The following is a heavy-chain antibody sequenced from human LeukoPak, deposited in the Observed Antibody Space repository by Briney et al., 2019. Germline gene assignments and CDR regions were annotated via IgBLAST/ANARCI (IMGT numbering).Heavy chain of an antibody. CDR3: ARDEDSSSYPVLGFDY. J-gene: IGHJ4*02. CDR2: ISSSSSYI. V-gene: IGHV3-21*01. Sequence: PGGSLRLSCAASGFTFSSYSMNWVRQAPGKGLEWVSSISSSSSYIYYADSVKGRFTISRDNAKNSLYLQMNSLRAEDTAVYYCARDEDSSSYPVLGFDYWGQGTLVTVSS. CDR1: GFTFSSYS. D-gene: IGHD3-22*01.